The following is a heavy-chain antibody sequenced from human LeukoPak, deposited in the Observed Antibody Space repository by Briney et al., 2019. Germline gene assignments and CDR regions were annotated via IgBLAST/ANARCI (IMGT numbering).Heavy chain of an antibody. J-gene: IGHJ4*02. V-gene: IGHV1-69*04. CDR1: GGTFSSYA. CDR3: ARDSRDTAMDYFDY. Sequence: GSSVKVSCKASGGTFSSYAISWVRQAPGQGLEWMGRIIPILGIANYAQKFQGRVTITADKSTSTAYMELSSLRSEDTAVYYCARDSRDTAMDYFDYWGQGTLVTVSS. CDR2: IIPILGIA. D-gene: IGHD5-18*01.